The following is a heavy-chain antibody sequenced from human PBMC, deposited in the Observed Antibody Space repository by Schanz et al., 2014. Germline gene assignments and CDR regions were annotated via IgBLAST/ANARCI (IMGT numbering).Heavy chain of an antibody. Sequence: EVQLVESGGGLVQPGGSLRLSCAASGFTFSDHYMDWVRQAPGKGLEWVGRVRNKNNRDTTEYAASVKGRFTISRDDSKNALYLQMNSLKTEDTAMYYCARGASCSRICGAFDSWGQGTLVTVSS. CDR2: VRNKNNRDTT. V-gene: IGHV3-72*01. J-gene: IGHJ4*02. CDR3: ARGASCSRICGAFDS. D-gene: IGHD2-2*01. CDR1: GFTFSDHY.